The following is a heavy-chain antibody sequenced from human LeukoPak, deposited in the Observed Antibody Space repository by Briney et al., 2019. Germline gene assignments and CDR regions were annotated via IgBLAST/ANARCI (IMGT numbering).Heavy chain of an antibody. Sequence: GGSLRLSCAASGFTFSSYAMSWVRQAPGKGLEWVSAISGSGGSTYYADSVKGRFTISRDNAKNTLYLQMNSLRAEDTAVYYCAMSHSSSRGGDFDYWGQGTLVTVSS. J-gene: IGHJ4*02. CDR3: AMSHSSSRGGDFDY. CDR2: ISGSGGST. V-gene: IGHV3-23*01. D-gene: IGHD6-6*01. CDR1: GFTFSSYA.